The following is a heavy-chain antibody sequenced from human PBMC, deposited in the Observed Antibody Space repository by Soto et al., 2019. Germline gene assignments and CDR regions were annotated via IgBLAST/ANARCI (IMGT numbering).Heavy chain of an antibody. V-gene: IGHV3-30*03. CDR3: SSYSGSYYSLPSEMYYFDY. J-gene: IGHJ4*02. CDR2: ISYDGSNK. Sequence: PGGSLRLSCAASGFPFSSYGMHWVRQAPGKGLEWVAVISYDGSNKYYADSVKGRFTISRDNSKNTLYLQMNSLRAEDTAVYYCSSYSGSYYSLPSEMYYFDYWGQGTLVTVSS. D-gene: IGHD1-26*01. CDR1: GFPFSSYG.